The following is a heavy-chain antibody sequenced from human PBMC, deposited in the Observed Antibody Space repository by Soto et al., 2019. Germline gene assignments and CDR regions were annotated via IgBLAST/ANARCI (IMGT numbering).Heavy chain of an antibody. D-gene: IGHD3-10*02. V-gene: IGHV2-5*02. CDR3: AHMFGTVSHLGY. CDR1: GFSLTTSRVG. Sequence: QITLKESGPTLVKPTQTLTLTCTFSGFSLTTSRVGVGWIRQPPGKALEWLALLYWDDDKRYSPSLRSRLTITKDSPKNQVVLTMTNMDPGDTATYYCAHMFGTVSHLGYWGQGTLVTVSS. CDR2: LYWDDDK. J-gene: IGHJ4*02.